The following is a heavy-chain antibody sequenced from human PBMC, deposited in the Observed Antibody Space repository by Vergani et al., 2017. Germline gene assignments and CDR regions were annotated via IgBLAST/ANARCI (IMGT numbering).Heavy chain of an antibody. CDR2: ISWNSGSI. D-gene: IGHD6-19*01. J-gene: IGHJ5*02. CDR3: AKDRGYSSGWYPFDP. V-gene: IGHV3-9*01. Sequence: EVQLVESGGGLVQPGRSLRLSCAASGFTFDDYAMHWVRQAPGKGLEWVSGISWNSGSIGYADSVKGRFTISRDNAKNSLYLQMNSLRAEDTAVYYCAKDRGYSSGWYPFDPWGQGTLVTVSS. CDR1: GFTFDDYA.